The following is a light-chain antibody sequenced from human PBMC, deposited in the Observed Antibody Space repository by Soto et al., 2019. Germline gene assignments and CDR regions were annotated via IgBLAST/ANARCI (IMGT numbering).Light chain of an antibody. CDR3: QQYGSSPYT. CDR2: AAS. J-gene: IGKJ2*01. V-gene: IGKV3-20*01. CDR1: QSVSSNY. Sequence: EIVLTQSPGTLSLSPGERAALSCRASQSVSSNYLAWYQQKPGQAPRLLISAASSRATGIPDRFSGSGSGTDFTLIISRLEPEDFAVYYCQQYGSSPYTFGQGTKLEIK.